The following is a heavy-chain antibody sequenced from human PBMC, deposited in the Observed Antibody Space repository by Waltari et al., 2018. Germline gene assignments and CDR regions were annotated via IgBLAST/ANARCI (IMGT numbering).Heavy chain of an antibody. CDR3: ATESYYDYIWGSYRYFDH. D-gene: IGHD3-16*02. CDR2: INPEDGET. J-gene: IGHJ4*02. Sequence: EVQLVQSGAEVKKPGATVNISCQVSGYSFADYYMHWVQHAPGKGLEWMGIINPEDGETIYAEKFQGSVTITANTSTDTAYLELSSLRSEDTAVYYCATESYYDYIWGSYRYFDHWGQGTLVTVSS. CDR1: GYSFADYY. V-gene: IGHV1-69-2*01.